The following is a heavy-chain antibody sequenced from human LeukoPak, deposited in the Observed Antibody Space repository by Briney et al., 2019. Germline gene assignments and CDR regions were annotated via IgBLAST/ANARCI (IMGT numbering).Heavy chain of an antibody. CDR3: ATNGYYCMDV. V-gene: IGHV4-4*02. Sequence: NASETLSLTCAVSGGSISSSTNWWSWVRQPPGKGLEWIGEIYHSGGTNYNPSLKGRITISVDKSQNQFSLKVNSLTAADTAVYYCATNGYYCMDVWGKGTTVTVSS. J-gene: IGHJ6*03. CDR1: GGSISSSTNW. D-gene: IGHD2-8*01. CDR2: IYHSGGT.